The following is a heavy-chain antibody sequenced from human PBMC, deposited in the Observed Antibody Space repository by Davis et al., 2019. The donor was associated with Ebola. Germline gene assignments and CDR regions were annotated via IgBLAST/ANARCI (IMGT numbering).Heavy chain of an antibody. J-gene: IGHJ4*02. CDR3: ARGYSPKCRTGDCVNDY. Sequence: ASVKVSCKASGYTFTTYDINWVRQASGQGLEWMGWMNPYSGHTGYVEKFKGRVTMTRDSSITTAYMELISLRLDDTAVYYCARGYSPKCRTGDCVNDYWGQGTLVTVSS. V-gene: IGHV1-8*01. CDR1: GYTFTTYD. CDR2: MNPYSGHT. D-gene: IGHD2-21*01.